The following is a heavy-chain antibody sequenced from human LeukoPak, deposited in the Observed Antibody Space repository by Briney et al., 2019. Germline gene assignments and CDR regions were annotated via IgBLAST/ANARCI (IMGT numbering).Heavy chain of an antibody. CDR1: GGSFSDYY. CDR3: ARGRQDVNMVLVVMAGVSYYLDV. V-gene: IGHV4-34*01. D-gene: IGHD3-22*01. J-gene: IGHJ6*03. CDR2: MSPSGSS. Sequence: PSETLSFTCAVYGGSFSDYYWTWIRQTPGKGQEWIGEMSPSGSSNYNPSLKSRVTISVDTYKNQFSLKLRSVTAADTAVYYCARGRQDVNMVLVVMAGVSYYLDVWSKGTTVTVS.